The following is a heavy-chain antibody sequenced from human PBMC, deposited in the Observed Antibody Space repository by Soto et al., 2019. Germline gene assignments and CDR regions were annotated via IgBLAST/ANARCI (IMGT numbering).Heavy chain of an antibody. D-gene: IGHD3-22*01. J-gene: IGHJ4*02. CDR2: ISYDGSNK. CDR3: AKLRYYDSSGSLSPFDY. Sequence: PEGSLRLSCAASGFTFNRYWMSWVRQAPGKGLEWVAVISYDGSNKYYADSVKGRFTISRDNSKNTLYLQMNSLRAEDTAVYYCAKLRYYDSSGSLSPFDYWGQGTLVTVSS. V-gene: IGHV3-30*18. CDR1: GFTFNRYW.